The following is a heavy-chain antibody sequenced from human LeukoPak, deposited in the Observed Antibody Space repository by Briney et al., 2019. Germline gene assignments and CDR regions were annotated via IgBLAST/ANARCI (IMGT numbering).Heavy chain of an antibody. V-gene: IGHV3-66*01. Sequence: GGSLRLSCAASGFTFSNAWMSWVRQAPGKGLEWVSVIYSGGSTYYADSVKGRFTISRDNSKNTLYLQMNSLRAEDTAVYYCARDPGGNWGYWGQGTLVTVSS. CDR3: ARDPGGNWGY. D-gene: IGHD7-27*01. CDR1: GFTFSNAW. CDR2: IYSGGST. J-gene: IGHJ4*02.